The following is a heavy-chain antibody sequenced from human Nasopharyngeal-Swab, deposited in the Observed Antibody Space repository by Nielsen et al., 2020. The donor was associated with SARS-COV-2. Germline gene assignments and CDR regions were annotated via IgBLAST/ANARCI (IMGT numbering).Heavy chain of an antibody. D-gene: IGHD2-2*01. J-gene: IGHJ6*02. CDR1: GFTFSSYW. CDR3: ARVVVVPASTTPPYYYYGMDV. CDR2: IKQDGSEK. Sequence: SLKISCAASGFTFSSYWMSWVRQAPGKGLEWVANIKQDGSEKYYVDSVKGRFTISRDNAKNSLYLQMNSLRAEETAVYYCARVVVVPASTTPPYYYYGMDVWGQGTTVTVSS. V-gene: IGHV3-7*01.